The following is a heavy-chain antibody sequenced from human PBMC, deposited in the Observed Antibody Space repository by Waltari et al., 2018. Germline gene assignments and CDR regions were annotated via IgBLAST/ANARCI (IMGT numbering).Heavy chain of an antibody. CDR3: ARNTLYSYGFWLI. CDR1: GGTFSSYA. D-gene: IGHD5-18*01. CDR2: IIPILGTA. V-gene: IGHV1-69*08. J-gene: IGHJ3*02. Sequence: QVQLVQSGAEVKKPGSSVKVSCKASGGTFSSYAISWVRQAPGQGLEWMGRIIPILGTANYAQKVQGRVTMTADKSTSTAYMELSSLRSEDTAVYYCARNTLYSYGFWLIWGQGTMVTVSS.